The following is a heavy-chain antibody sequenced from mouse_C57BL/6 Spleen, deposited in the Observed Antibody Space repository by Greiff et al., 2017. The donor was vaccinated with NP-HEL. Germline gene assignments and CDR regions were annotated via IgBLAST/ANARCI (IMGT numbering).Heavy chain of an antibody. CDR1: GFTFSSYA. D-gene: IGHD1-1*01. Sequence: EVQVVESGGGLVKPGGSLKLSCAASGFTFSSYAMSWVRQTPEKRLEWVATISDGGSYTYYPDNVKGRFTISRDNAKNNLYLQMSHLKSEDTAMYYCAREGKGITTVVATPYYFDYWGQGTTLTVSS. J-gene: IGHJ2*01. CDR2: ISDGGSYT. V-gene: IGHV5-4*01. CDR3: AREGKGITTVVATPYYFDY.